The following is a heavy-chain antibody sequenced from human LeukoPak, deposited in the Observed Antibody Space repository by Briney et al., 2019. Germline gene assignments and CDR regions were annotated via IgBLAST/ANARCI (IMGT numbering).Heavy chain of an antibody. CDR2: IHTSETT. Sequence: PSETLSLTCTVSGGSINGYFCTWLRQSAGAGLECIGRIHTSETTYYNPSFKSRVSMSVDTSNNKFSLRLNSVSAADTAVYYCARDPAGHGRYFDYWGQGALVTVSS. D-gene: IGHD1-14*01. V-gene: IGHV4-4*07. CDR1: GGSINGYF. J-gene: IGHJ4*02. CDR3: ARDPAGHGRYFDY.